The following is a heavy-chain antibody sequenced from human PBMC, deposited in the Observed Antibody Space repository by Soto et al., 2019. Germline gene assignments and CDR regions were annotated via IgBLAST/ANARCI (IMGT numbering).Heavy chain of an antibody. D-gene: IGHD3-16*02. J-gene: IGHJ4*02. Sequence: EVQLVESGGGLVKPGGSLRLSCAASGFTFSNAWMSWVRQAPGKGLEWVGRIKSKTDGGTTDYAAPVKGRFTISRDDSKNTLYLQMNSLKTEDTAVYYCTTDNNEYYDYIWGSYRFDYWGQGTLVTVSS. CDR1: GFTFSNAW. CDR3: TTDNNEYYDYIWGSYRFDY. V-gene: IGHV3-15*01. CDR2: IKSKTDGGTT.